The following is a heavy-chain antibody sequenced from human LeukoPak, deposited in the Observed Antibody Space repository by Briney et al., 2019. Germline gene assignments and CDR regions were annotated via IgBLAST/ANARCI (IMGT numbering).Heavy chain of an antibody. V-gene: IGHV5-51*01. CDR1: GYSFTSYW. J-gene: IGHJ3*02. CDR3: ATPGIAVAGDDAFDI. D-gene: IGHD6-19*01. CDR2: IYPGDSDT. Sequence: GESLKISCKGSGYSFTSYWIGWVRQMPGKGLEWMGIIYPGDSDTRYSPSFQGQVTISADKSISTAYLQWSSLKASDTAMYYRATPGIAVAGDDAFDIWGQGTMVTVSS.